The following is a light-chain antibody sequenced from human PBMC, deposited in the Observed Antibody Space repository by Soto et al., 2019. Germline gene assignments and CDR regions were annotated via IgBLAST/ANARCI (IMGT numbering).Light chain of an antibody. CDR2: KDT. CDR1: TLPKQY. Sequence: ELTQPPSVSVSPGQTARITCSGDTLPKQYAYWFQQKPGQAPMLVIYKDTERPSGIPERFAGSSSGTTVTLAITAVQAEDEADYYCQSADRSGAYRVFGGGTKLTVL. CDR3: QSADRSGAYRV. V-gene: IGLV3-25*03. J-gene: IGLJ3*02.